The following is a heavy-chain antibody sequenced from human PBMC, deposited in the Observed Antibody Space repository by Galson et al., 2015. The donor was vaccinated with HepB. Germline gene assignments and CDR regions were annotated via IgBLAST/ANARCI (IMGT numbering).Heavy chain of an antibody. Sequence: SLRLSRAASGFTVSSNYMSWVRQAPGKGLEWVSVTYSGGRTYYADSVKGRFTISRDNSKNTLYLQMNSLRAEDTAVYYCARDEETAIPNWGQGTLVTVSS. CDR1: GFTVSSNY. V-gene: IGHV3-66*01. J-gene: IGHJ4*02. CDR3: ARDEETAIPN. D-gene: IGHD2-21*02. CDR2: TYSGGRT.